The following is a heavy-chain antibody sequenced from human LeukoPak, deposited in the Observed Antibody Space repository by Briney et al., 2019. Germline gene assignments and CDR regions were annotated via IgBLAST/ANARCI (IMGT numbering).Heavy chain of an antibody. D-gene: IGHD6-6*01. CDR1: GFTFSDYW. CDR2: IKQEGSQR. V-gene: IGHV3-7*01. CDR3: ARRGGSSSRRGPIDY. Sequence: GGSLRLSCTASGFTFSDYWMTWVRQAPGKGPEWVANIKQEGSQRYYVGSVRGRFTISRDNAKNSLFLQMNGLRAEDTAVYYCARRGGSSSRRGPIDYWGQGTLVTVSS. J-gene: IGHJ4*02.